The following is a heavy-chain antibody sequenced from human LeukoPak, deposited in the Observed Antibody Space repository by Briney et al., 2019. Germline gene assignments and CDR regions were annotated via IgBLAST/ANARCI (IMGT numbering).Heavy chain of an antibody. Sequence: GGSLRLSCAASGFTFSSYAMSWVRQAPGKGLEWVAVISYDGSNKYYADSVKGRFTISRDNSKNTLYLQMNSLRAEDTAVYYCARGIDSSGYYPFDYWGQGTLVTVSS. V-gene: IGHV3-30-3*01. CDR2: ISYDGSNK. D-gene: IGHD3-22*01. CDR3: ARGIDSSGYYPFDY. J-gene: IGHJ4*02. CDR1: GFTFSSYA.